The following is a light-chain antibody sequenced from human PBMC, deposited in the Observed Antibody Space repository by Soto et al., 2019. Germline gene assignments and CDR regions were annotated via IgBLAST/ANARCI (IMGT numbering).Light chain of an antibody. J-gene: IGLJ2*01. CDR3: SSYTSRGVV. CDR2: DLS. CDR1: SSDVGGYNY. V-gene: IGLV2-14*01. Sequence: QSALTQPASVSGSPGQSITISCTGTSSDVGGYNYVSWYQQHPGKAPKLMIYDLSNRPSGVSNRFSGSKSGNTASLTISGLQAEDEADYYCSSYTSRGVVFGGGTKLTVL.